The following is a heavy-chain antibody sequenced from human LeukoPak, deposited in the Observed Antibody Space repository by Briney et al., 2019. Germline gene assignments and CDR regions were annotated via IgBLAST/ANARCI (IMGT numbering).Heavy chain of an antibody. CDR2: ISSSGSTI. V-gene: IGHV3-48*03. J-gene: IGHJ3*02. Sequence: GGSLRLSCAASGFTFSSYELNWVRQAPGKGLEWVSYISSSGSTICYADSVKGRFTISRDNAKNSLYLQMNSLRAEDTAVYYCARSGGYFDWLSNHDAFDIWGQGTMVTVSS. CDR1: GFTFSSYE. CDR3: ARSGGYFDWLSNHDAFDI. D-gene: IGHD3-9*01.